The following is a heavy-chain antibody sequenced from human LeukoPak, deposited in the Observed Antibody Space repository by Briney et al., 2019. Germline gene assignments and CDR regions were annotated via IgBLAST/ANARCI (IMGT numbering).Heavy chain of an antibody. J-gene: IGHJ5*02. CDR1: GFTFSNYG. Sequence: GGSLTLSCAASGFTFSNYGMHWVRQTPGKGLEWVAFIPYDGSNKYYADSVKGRFTISRDNSRNTPYLQMNSLRAEDTAVYYCAKEYQPNWFDPWGQGTLVTVSS. V-gene: IGHV3-30*02. D-gene: IGHD2-2*01. CDR3: AKEYQPNWFDP. CDR2: IPYDGSNK.